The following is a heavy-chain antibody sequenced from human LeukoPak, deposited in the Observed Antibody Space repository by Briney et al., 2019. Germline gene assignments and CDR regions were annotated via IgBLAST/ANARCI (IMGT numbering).Heavy chain of an antibody. D-gene: IGHD3-16*01. CDR2: ISSSSGYI. Sequence: PGGSLRLSCAASGFTFSSYSMNWVRQAPGKGLEWVSSISSSSGYIYYADSVKGRFTISRDNAKNSLYLQMNSLRAEDTAVYYCARDKEDDYVWGSYGVFDYWGQGTLVTVSS. J-gene: IGHJ4*02. CDR1: GFTFSSYS. CDR3: ARDKEDDYVWGSYGVFDY. V-gene: IGHV3-21*01.